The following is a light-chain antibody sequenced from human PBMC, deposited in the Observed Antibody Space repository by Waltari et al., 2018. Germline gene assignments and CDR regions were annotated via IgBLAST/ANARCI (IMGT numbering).Light chain of an antibody. Sequence: QSVLTQPPSLSGAPGQRVTISFPGSSPHNGAGYDLHLYQQLPGTAPKLLIYLNNNRPSGVPDRFSGFKSATSAALAITGLQAEDEADYYCQSYDSSLSGVLFGGGTKLTVL. J-gene: IGLJ2*01. CDR1: SPHNGAGYD. CDR3: QSYDSSLSGVL. V-gene: IGLV1-40*01. CDR2: LNN.